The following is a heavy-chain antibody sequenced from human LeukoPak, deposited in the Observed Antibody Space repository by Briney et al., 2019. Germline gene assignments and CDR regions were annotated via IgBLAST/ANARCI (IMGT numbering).Heavy chain of an antibody. Sequence: ASVKVSCEASGYTFTGYYMHWARQAPGQGLEWMGWINPNSGGTNYAQKFQGKVTMTRDTSISTAYMELSRLRSDDTAVYYCARVSYDSSDLLDYWGQGTLVTVSS. D-gene: IGHD3-22*01. CDR1: GYTFTGYY. J-gene: IGHJ4*02. CDR2: INPNSGGT. CDR3: ARVSYDSSDLLDY. V-gene: IGHV1-2*02.